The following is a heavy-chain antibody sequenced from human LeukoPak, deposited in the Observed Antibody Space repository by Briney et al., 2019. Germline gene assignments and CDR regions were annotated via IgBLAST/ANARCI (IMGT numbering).Heavy chain of an antibody. D-gene: IGHD3-10*01. J-gene: IGHJ6*03. V-gene: IGHV3-30*02. CDR3: AKDPGEYYYYYMDV. CDR1: GFTFSSYG. Sequence: GGSLRLSCAASGFTFSSYGMHWVRQAPGKGLEWVAFIRYDGSNKYYADSVKGRFTISRDNSKNTLYLQMNSLRAEDTAVYYCAKDPGEYYYYYMDVWGKGTTVTISS. CDR2: IRYDGSNK.